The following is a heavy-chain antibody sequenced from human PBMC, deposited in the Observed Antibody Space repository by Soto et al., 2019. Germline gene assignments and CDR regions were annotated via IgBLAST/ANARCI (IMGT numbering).Heavy chain of an antibody. D-gene: IGHD1-26*01. CDR1: GYTFTIYT. V-gene: IGHV1-69*08. CDR3: ARGGVGAAGVMDV. CDR2: IIPIFTQT. Sequence: VQLVQSGAEVKKPGSSVKVSCKSSGYTFTIYTVTWVRQAPGQGLEWMGRIIPIFTQTNYAQKFQDRVTITADKSTSTVYMELSGLRYEDTAVYYCARGGVGAAGVMDVWGQGTTVTVSS. J-gene: IGHJ6*02.